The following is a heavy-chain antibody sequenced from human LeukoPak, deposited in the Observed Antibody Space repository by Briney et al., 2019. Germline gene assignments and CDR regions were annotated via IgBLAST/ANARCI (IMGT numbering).Heavy chain of an antibody. CDR1: GFTFSSYW. Sequence: PGGSLRLSCAASGFTFSSYWMHWVRQAPGKGLVWVSRINSDGSSTSYADSVKGRFTISRENAKNSLYLQMNSLRAGDTAVYYCARARKGYYDSSGYYYTGNDAFDIWGQGTMVTVSS. CDR2: INSDGSST. D-gene: IGHD3-22*01. J-gene: IGHJ3*02. CDR3: ARARKGYYDSSGYYYTGNDAFDI. V-gene: IGHV3-74*01.